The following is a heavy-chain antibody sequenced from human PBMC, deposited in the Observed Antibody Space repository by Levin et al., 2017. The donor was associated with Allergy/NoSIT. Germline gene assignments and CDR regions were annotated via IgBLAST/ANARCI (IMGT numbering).Heavy chain of an antibody. Sequence: HAGGSLRLSCAASGFTFSSYAMSWVRQAPGKGLEWVSAISGSGGTIYYADSVKGRFTISRDNSKNTLYLQMNSLRAEDTAVYYCAKDSGVSGRLRFDPWGQGTLVTVSS. CDR3: AKDSGVSGRLRFDP. CDR2: ISGSGGTI. CDR1: GFTFSSYA. V-gene: IGHV3-23*01. D-gene: IGHD3-10*01. J-gene: IGHJ5*02.